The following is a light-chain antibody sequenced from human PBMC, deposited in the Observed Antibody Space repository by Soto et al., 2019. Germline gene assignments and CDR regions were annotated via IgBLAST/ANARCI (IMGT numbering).Light chain of an antibody. J-gene: IGKJ2*01. CDR1: QSVSSSY. CDR3: QQYGSSRYT. CDR2: GAS. Sequence: EIVLTQSPGTLSLSPGERATLSCRASQSVSSSYLARYQQKPGQAPRLLIYGASSRATGIPDRFSGSGSGTAFTFTISSLEPEDFAVYYGQQYGSSRYTFGQGTKLVIK. V-gene: IGKV3-20*01.